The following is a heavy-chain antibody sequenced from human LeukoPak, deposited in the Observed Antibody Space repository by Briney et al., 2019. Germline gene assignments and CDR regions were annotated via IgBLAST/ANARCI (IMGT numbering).Heavy chain of an antibody. CDR3: ARDIGVAVRMDV. D-gene: IGHD6-19*01. J-gene: IGHJ6*04. Sequence: PSETLSLTCTVSGGSISSSSYYWGWIRQPPGKGLEWIGSIYYSGSTYYNPSLKSRVTISVDTSKNQFSLKLSSVTAADTAVYYCARDIGVAVRMDVWGKGTTVTVSS. CDR2: IYYSGST. CDR1: GGSISSSSYY. V-gene: IGHV4-39*07.